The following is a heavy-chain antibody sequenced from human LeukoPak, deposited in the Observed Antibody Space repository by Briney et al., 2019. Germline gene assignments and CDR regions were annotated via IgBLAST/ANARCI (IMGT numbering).Heavy chain of an antibody. J-gene: IGHJ6*03. Sequence: SETLSLTCAVYGGSFSGYYWSWIRQPPGKGLEWIGEINHSGSTNYNPSLKSRVTISVDTSKNQFSLKLSSVTAADTAVYYCARGRITMVRGVIIPYYYYMDVWGKGTTVTISS. D-gene: IGHD3-10*01. CDR1: GGSFSGYY. CDR2: INHSGST. CDR3: ARGRITMVRGVIIPYYYYMDV. V-gene: IGHV4-34*01.